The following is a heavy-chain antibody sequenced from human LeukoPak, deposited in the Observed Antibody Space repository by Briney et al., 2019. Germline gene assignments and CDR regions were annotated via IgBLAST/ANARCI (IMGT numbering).Heavy chain of an antibody. Sequence: GRSLRLSCAASGFTFSSYAMSWVRQAPGKGLEWVSTISGSRGSTYYADSVKGRFTISRDNSKNTLYLQMNSLRAEDTAVYYCAKDFHYCSGGNCYDFDYWGQGTLVTVSS. CDR1: GFTFSSYA. CDR3: AKDFHYCSGGNCYDFDY. CDR2: ISGSRGST. D-gene: IGHD2-15*01. J-gene: IGHJ4*02. V-gene: IGHV3-23*01.